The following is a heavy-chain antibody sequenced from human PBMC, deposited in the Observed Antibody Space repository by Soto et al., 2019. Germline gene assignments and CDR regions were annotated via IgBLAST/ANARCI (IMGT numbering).Heavy chain of an antibody. J-gene: IGHJ6*02. V-gene: IGHV1-69*13. CDR3: ARSISTKYCSSTSCYGYYYYGMDV. Sequence: SVKVSCKASGGTFSSYAISRLRQAPGLGLEWTGGIIPIFGTANYAQKSQGRVTITADESTSTAYMELSSLRSEDTAVYYCARSISTKYCSSTSCYGYYYYGMDVWGQGTTVTVSS. CDR1: GGTFSSYA. D-gene: IGHD2-2*01. CDR2: IIPIFGTA.